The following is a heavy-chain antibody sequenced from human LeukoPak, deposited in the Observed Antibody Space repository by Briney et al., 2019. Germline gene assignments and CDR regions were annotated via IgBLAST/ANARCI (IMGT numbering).Heavy chain of an antibody. CDR1: GGSISSSSYY. CDR2: IYYSGST. CDR3: AIRIQLWESGLIDY. V-gene: IGHV4-39*01. J-gene: IGHJ4*02. D-gene: IGHD5-18*01. Sequence: PSETLSLTCTVSGGSISSSSYYWGWIRQPPGKGLEWIGSIYYSGSTYYNPSLKSRVTTSVDTSKNQFSLKLSSVTAADTAVYYCAIRIQLWESGLIDYWGQGTLATVSS.